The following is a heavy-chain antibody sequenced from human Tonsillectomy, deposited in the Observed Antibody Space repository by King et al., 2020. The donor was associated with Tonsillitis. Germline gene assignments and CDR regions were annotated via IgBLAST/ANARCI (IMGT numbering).Heavy chain of an antibody. CDR3: VKDTFNPVIKRPYYGLDV. D-gene: IGHD2-21*01. V-gene: IGHV3-30*02. CDR1: GFSFSNYG. Sequence: VQLVESGGGVVQPGGSLRLSCATSGFSFSNYGMHWVRQAPGKGLEWVAFIPHDGSKKYYADSMKGRFTVSRDNSKYTLYLQMNSLRTEDTAVYYCVKDTFNPVIKRPYYGLDVWGLGTTITVTS. CDR2: IPHDGSKK. J-gene: IGHJ6*02.